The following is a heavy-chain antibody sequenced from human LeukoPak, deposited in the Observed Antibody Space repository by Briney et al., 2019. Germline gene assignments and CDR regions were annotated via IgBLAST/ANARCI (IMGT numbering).Heavy chain of an antibody. CDR3: AKDRGFGEFLGYDP. V-gene: IGHV3-23*01. CDR1: GFTFSSYA. D-gene: IGHD3-10*01. J-gene: IGHJ5*02. CDR2: IRGSGGST. Sequence: GASLRLSCAASGFTFSSYAMSWVRQAPGKGLEWVSAIRGSGGSTYYADSVKGRFTICRDNSKNTLYLQMNSLRAEDTAVYYCAKDRGFGEFLGYDPWGQGTLVTVSS.